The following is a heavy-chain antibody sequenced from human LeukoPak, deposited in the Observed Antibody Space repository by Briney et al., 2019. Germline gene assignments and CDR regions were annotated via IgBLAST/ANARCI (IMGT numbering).Heavy chain of an antibody. CDR3: ARELAGPTDY. CDR1: GFTFISYG. V-gene: IGHV3-74*01. J-gene: IGHJ4*02. Sequence: GGSLRLSCAASGFTFISYGMQWVRQAPGKGLVWVSRINTDGSSTSYADSVKGRFTISRDNAKNRVYLELNSLRVDDTAVYYCARELAGPTDYWGQGTLVIVSS. CDR2: INTDGSST.